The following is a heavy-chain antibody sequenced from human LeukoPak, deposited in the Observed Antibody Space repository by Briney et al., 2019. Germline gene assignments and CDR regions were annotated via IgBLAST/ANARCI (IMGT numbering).Heavy chain of an antibody. D-gene: IGHD3-22*01. Sequence: GGSMRLSCAASGFTFSSYAMSWVRQAPGKGLEWVSAISGSGGSTYYADSVKGRFTISRDNAKNSLYLQMNSLRAEDTAVYYCARFRATYYYDSSGYYYPNYWGQGALVTVSS. CDR3: ARFRATYYYDSSGYYYPNY. V-gene: IGHV3-23*01. CDR1: GFTFSSYA. CDR2: ISGSGGST. J-gene: IGHJ4*02.